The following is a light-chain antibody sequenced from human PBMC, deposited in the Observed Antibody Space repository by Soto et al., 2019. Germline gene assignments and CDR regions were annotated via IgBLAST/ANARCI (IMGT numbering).Light chain of an antibody. Sequence: DVVMTQSPLSLPVTLGQPASISCRSSQGLVYSDGNTYLNWFHQRPGQSPRRLIYQVSIRDSGVPVRFSGSGSGTDFTLHISRVEAEDMGVYYCMQPIHWPFTFGPGTKVDIK. CDR2: QVS. J-gene: IGKJ3*01. CDR1: QGLVYSDGNTY. CDR3: MQPIHWPFT. V-gene: IGKV2-30*01.